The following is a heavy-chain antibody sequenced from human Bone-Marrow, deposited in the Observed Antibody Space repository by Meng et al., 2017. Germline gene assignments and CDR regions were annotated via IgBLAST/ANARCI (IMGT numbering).Heavy chain of an antibody. D-gene: IGHD3-9*01. CDR3: ARGSVVYFDWLLYDAFDI. J-gene: IGHJ3*02. Sequence: SETLSLTCTVSGGSIGSYYWSWIRQPAGKGLEWIGRIYTSGNTNYNPSLKSRVTMSVDTSKNQFSLKLSSVTAADTAVYYCARGSVVYFDWLLYDAFDIWGQGTMVTVSS. CDR1: GGSIGSYY. V-gene: IGHV4-4*07. CDR2: IYTSGNT.